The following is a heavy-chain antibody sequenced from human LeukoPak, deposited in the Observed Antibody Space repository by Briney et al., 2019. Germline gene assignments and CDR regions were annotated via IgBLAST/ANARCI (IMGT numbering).Heavy chain of an antibody. V-gene: IGHV4-39*07. D-gene: IGHD4-17*01. CDR1: GGSISSSSYY. CDR2: FYYSGST. Sequence: SETLSLTCTVSGGSISSSSYYWGWIRQPPGKGLEWIGSFYYSGSTYYNPSLKSRVTISVDTSKNQFSLKLNSVTAADTAVYYCARAYYGDFFDYWGQGTLVTVSS. J-gene: IGHJ4*02. CDR3: ARAYYGDFFDY.